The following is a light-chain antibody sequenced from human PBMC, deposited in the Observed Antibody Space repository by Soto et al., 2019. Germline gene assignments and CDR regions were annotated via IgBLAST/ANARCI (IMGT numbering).Light chain of an antibody. J-gene: IGKJ4*02. V-gene: IGKV1-39*01. CDR3: QQSFSTPQK. CDR2: VAS. Sequence: DIQMTQSPSSLSASVGDRVTITCRASQSIRSYLSWYQQKPGKAPKLLINVASTLQSGVPSRFSGSGYGTDFTLAISSLQPEDFATYDCQQSFSTPQKFCGGTSVEIK. CDR1: QSIRSY.